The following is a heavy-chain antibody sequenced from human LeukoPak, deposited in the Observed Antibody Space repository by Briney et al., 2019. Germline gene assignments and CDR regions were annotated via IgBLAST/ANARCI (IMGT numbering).Heavy chain of an antibody. J-gene: IGHJ4*02. CDR3: ARGNGYRYYFDY. CDR1: GFPFSDYY. Sequence: GGSLRLSCAVSGFPFSDYYMTWIRQAPGKGLKWISYISPSGPTIYYADSVKGRFTISRDNAKNSLYLQMNSLRAEDTAVYYCARGNGYRYYFDYWGQGTLVTVSS. CDR2: ISPSGPTI. V-gene: IGHV3-11*01. D-gene: IGHD5-24*01.